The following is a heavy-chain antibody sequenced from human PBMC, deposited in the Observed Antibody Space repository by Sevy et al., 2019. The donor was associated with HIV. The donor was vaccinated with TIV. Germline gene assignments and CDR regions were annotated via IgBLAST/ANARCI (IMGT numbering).Heavy chain of an antibody. CDR3: ARDRMANKRDLGYCSGGSCYSSYYYYGMDV. D-gene: IGHD2-15*01. CDR1: GGTFSSYA. V-gene: IGHV1-69*13. CDR2: IIPIFGTA. J-gene: IGHJ6*02. Sequence: ASVKVSCKASGGTFSSYAISWVRQAPGQGLEWMGGIIPIFGTANYAQKFQGRVTITADESTSTAYMELSSLRSEDTAVYYCARDRMANKRDLGYCSGGSCYSSYYYYGMDVWGQGTTVTVSS.